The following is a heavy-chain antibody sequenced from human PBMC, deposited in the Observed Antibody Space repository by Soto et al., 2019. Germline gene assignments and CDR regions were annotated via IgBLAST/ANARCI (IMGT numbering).Heavy chain of an antibody. CDR1: GYTFTSYG. CDR2: ISAYNGNT. V-gene: IGHV1-18*01. J-gene: IGHJ6*02. CDR3: ARLTSDITIFGVVIAEYYYYYGMDV. D-gene: IGHD3-3*01. Sequence: ASVKVSCKASGYTFTSYGISWVRQAPGQGLEWMGWISAYNGNTNYAQKLQGRVTMTTDTSTSTAYMELRSLRSDDTAVYYCARLTSDITIFGVVIAEYYYYYGMDVWGQGTTVTISS.